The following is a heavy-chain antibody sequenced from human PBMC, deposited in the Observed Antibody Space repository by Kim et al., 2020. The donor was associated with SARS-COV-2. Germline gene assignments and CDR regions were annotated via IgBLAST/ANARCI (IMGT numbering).Heavy chain of an antibody. CDR3: ARDSDIVLVPSAFNS. D-gene: IGHD2-2*01. V-gene: IGHV3-11*06. Sequence: DSVKGRFTISRDNAKNSLYLQMNILRAEDTAVYYCARDSDIVLVPSAFNSWGQGTLVTVSS. J-gene: IGHJ4*02.